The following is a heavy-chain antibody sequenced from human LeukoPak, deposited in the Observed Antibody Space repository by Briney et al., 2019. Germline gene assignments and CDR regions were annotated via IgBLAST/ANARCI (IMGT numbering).Heavy chain of an antibody. V-gene: IGHV1-2*02. J-gene: IGHJ3*02. CDR3: AREGVLRLLEWYPRGAFDI. CDR2: INPNSGGT. CDR1: GYTFTGYY. D-gene: IGHD3-3*01. Sequence: ASVKVSCKASGYTFTGYYMHWVRQAPGQGLEWMGWINPNSGGTNYAQKFQGRVTMTRDTSISTAYMELSRLRSDDTAVYYCAREGVLRLLEWYPRGAFDIWGRGTMVTVSS.